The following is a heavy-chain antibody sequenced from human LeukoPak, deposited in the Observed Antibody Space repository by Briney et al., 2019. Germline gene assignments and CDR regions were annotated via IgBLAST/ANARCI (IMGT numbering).Heavy chain of an antibody. CDR2: ISSSGSDI. J-gene: IGHJ4*02. CDR3: VRVKGSYFDY. D-gene: IGHD2-15*01. V-gene: IGHV3-48*01. Sequence: PGGSLRLSCAASGFPLSSYSINWVRQAPGKGLEWVSYISSSGSDIYYVDSVKGRLTVSRDNAKNSLFLQMNSPRAEDTAVYYCVRVKGSYFDYWGQGALVTVSS. CDR1: GFPLSSYS.